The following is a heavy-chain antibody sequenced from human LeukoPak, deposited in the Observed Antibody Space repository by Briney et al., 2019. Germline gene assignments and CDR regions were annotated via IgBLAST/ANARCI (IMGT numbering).Heavy chain of an antibody. CDR3: AKVSGYDFWSGYSHFDY. CDR1: GFTFSSYG. V-gene: IGHV3-30*02. J-gene: IGHJ4*02. CDR2: IRYDGSNK. D-gene: IGHD3-3*01. Sequence: PGGSLRLSCAASGFTFSSYGMHWVRQAPGKGLEWVAFIRYDGSNKYYADSVKGRFTISRDNSKNTLYLQMNSLRAEDTAVYYCAKVSGYDFWSGYSHFDYWGQGTLVTVSS.